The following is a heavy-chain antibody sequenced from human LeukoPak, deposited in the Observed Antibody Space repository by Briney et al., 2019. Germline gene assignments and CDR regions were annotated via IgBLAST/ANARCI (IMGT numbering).Heavy chain of an antibody. CDR1: GGSITSYY. Sequence: SETLSLTCSVSGGSITSYYWSWIRQSPGKGLEWIGYIYYSGSTNYNPSLKSRVTTSVDTSKNQFSLKLSSVTAADTAVYYCARGDSYGLYFDYWGQGTLVTVSS. CDR3: ARGDSYGLYFDY. J-gene: IGHJ4*02. CDR2: IYYSGST. V-gene: IGHV4-59*01. D-gene: IGHD5-18*01.